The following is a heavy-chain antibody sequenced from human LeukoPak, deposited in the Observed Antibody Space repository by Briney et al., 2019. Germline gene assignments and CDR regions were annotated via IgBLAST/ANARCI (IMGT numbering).Heavy chain of an antibody. CDR3: ARYSRRDAFDI. Sequence: GSLRLSCAASGFTFSSYSMNWVRQAPGKGLEWVSYISSSSTIYYADSVKGRFTISRDNAKNSLYLQMNSLRAEDTAVYYCARYSRRDAFDIWGQGTMVTVSS. CDR2: ISSSSTI. V-gene: IGHV3-48*01. D-gene: IGHD6-13*01. J-gene: IGHJ3*02. CDR1: GFTFSSYS.